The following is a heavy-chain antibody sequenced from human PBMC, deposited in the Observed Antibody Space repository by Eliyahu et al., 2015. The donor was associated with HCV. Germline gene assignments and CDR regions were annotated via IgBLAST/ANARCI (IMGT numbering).Heavy chain of an antibody. D-gene: IGHD2-2*01. J-gene: IGHJ6*02. CDR3: ARDPGLEGYCSSTSCSRRRDYYYYYGMDV. V-gene: IGHV4-4*07. Sequence: QVQLQESGPGLVKPSETLSLTCTVSGASISSYYWSWIRQPAGXGLEWIERIYTSGSTNYNPSLKSRVTMSVDTSKNQFSLKLSSVTAADTAVYYCARDPGLEGYCSSTSCSRRRDYYYYYGMDVWGQGTTVTVSS. CDR1: GASISSYY. CDR2: IYTSGST.